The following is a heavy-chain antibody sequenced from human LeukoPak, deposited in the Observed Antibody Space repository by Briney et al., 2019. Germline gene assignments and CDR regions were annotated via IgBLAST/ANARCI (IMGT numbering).Heavy chain of an antibody. D-gene: IGHD2-15*01. V-gene: IGHV3-30*18. CDR2: TSYDGSNK. CDR1: GFTFSSYG. Sequence: PGRSLRLSCAASGFTFSSYGMHWVRQAPGKGLEWVAVTSYDGSNKYYADSVKGRFTISRDNSKNTLYLQMNSLRAEDTAVYYCAKQVLVAAANWGQGTLVTVSS. J-gene: IGHJ4*02. CDR3: AKQVLVAAAN.